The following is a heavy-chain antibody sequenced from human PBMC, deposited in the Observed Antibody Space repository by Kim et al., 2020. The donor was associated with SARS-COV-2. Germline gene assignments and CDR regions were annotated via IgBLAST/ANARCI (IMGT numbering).Heavy chain of an antibody. CDR3: ASEGRRGLITSLDY. CDR1: GFTFSSYA. Sequence: GGSLRLSCAASGFTFSSYAMHWVCQAPGKGLEWVAVISYDGSNKYYADSVKGRFTISRDNSKNTLYLQMNSLRAEDTAVYYCASEGRRGLITSLDYWGQGTLVTVSS. CDR2: ISYDGSNK. J-gene: IGHJ4*02. D-gene: IGHD2-2*01. V-gene: IGHV3-30*04.